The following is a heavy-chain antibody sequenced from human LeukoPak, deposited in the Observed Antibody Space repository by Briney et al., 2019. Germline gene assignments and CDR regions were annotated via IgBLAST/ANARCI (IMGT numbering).Heavy chain of an antibody. Sequence: PGRSLRLSCAASGFTFSSYGMHWVRQPPGKGLEWVAVIWYGGSNKYYADSVKGRFTISRDNSKNPLYLQMNSLRAEDTAVYYCAKTSCGGDCYSEIDYWGQGTPVTVSS. CDR3: AKTSCGGDCYSEIDY. V-gene: IGHV3-33*06. J-gene: IGHJ4*02. CDR2: IWYGGSNK. CDR1: GFTFSSYG. D-gene: IGHD2-21*02.